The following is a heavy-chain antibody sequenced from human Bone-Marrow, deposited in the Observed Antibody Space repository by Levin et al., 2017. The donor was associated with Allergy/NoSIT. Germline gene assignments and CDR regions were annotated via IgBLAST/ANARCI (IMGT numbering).Heavy chain of an antibody. V-gene: IGHV3-64D*08. CDR1: GFVFSACA. J-gene: IGHJ5*02. CDR2: ISSHGVTT. CDR3: VKDGYGSSGYYWFDP. D-gene: IGHD3-10*01. Sequence: PGGSLRLSCSASGFVFSACAMHWVRQAPGKGLEYVSTISSHGVTTYYADSVKGRFTISRDNSKNTLYLQMSSLRAEDTAVYYCVKDGYGSSGYYWFDPWGQGTLVTVSS.